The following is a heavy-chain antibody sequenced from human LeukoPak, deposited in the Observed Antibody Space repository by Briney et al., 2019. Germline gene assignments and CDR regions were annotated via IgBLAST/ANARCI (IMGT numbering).Heavy chain of an antibody. Sequence: GGSLRLSCAASGFTFSSYEMNWVRQAPGKGLEWVSYISSSGSTIYYADSVKGRFTISRDNAKNSLYLQMTSLRAEDTAVYYCVRDTASSTVGVDYCGQRNLVTVSS. J-gene: IGHJ4*02. V-gene: IGHV3-48*03. CDR1: GFTFSSYE. D-gene: IGHD3-16*01. CDR2: ISSSGSTI. CDR3: VRDTASSTVGVDY.